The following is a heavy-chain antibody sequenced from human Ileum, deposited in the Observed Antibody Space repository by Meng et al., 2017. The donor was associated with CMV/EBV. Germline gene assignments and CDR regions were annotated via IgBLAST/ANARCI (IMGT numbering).Heavy chain of an antibody. Sequence: GESLKISCKGSGYSFTNYWIAWVCQMPGKGLEWMGIIYPGDSDTRYSPSFQGQVTISADKSISTAYLQWSSLKASDSAIYYCARRWVGNRDGYNFDYWGQGTLVTVSS. J-gene: IGHJ4*02. CDR3: ARRWVGNRDGYNFDY. CDR2: IYPGDSDT. D-gene: IGHD5-24*01. CDR1: GYSFTNYW. V-gene: IGHV5-51*01.